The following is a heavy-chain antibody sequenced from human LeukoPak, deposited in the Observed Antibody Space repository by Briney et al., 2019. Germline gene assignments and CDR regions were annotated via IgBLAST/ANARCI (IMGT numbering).Heavy chain of an antibody. CDR3: AREGVHCSGRSCLKAY. D-gene: IGHD2-15*01. V-gene: IGHV3-7*03. CDR1: GFTFSTYW. J-gene: IGHJ4*02. CDR2: IKKDGSEK. Sequence: GGSLRLSCAASGFTFSTYWMSWVRQAPGKGLEGVANIKKDGSEKYYMDSVKGRFTISRDNAENSLYLQMNSLRVEDTAVYYCAREGVHCSGRSCLKAYWGQGTQVTVSS.